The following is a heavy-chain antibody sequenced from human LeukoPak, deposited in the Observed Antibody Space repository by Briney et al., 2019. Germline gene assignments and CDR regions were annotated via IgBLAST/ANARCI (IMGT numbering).Heavy chain of an antibody. CDR1: GFTFRSYW. CDR2: IKSKSDGGTT. Sequence: GGSLRLSCAGSGFTFRSYWMNWVRQAPGKGLEWVGRIKSKSDGGTTDYATAVKGRFTISRDDSKNRFYLQMNSLKTEDTAVYYCSTDYYESSGYYRFDYWGQGTLVTVSS. CDR3: STDYYESSGYYRFDY. V-gene: IGHV3-15*01. D-gene: IGHD3-22*01. J-gene: IGHJ4*02.